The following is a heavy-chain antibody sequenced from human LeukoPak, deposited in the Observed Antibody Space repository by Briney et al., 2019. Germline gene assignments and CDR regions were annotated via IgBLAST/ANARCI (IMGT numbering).Heavy chain of an antibody. Sequence: PSKTLSLTCTVSGGSISSYYWSWIRQPPGKGLEWIGYIYYSGSTNYNPSLKSRVTISVDTSKNQFSLKLSSVTAADTAVYYCARGPRTNYDSSGYPQYYFDYWGQGTLVTVSS. V-gene: IGHV4-59*01. CDR3: ARGPRTNYDSSGYPQYYFDY. CDR1: GGSISSYY. CDR2: IYYSGST. J-gene: IGHJ4*02. D-gene: IGHD3-22*01.